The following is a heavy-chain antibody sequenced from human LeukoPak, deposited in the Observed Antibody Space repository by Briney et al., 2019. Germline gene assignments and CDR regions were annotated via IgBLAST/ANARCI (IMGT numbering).Heavy chain of an antibody. Sequence: GSLRLSCAASGFTFSSYWMHWVRQAPGKGLVWVSRINSDGSSTSYADSVKGRFTISRDNAKNTLYLQMNSLRAEDTAVYYCARDQYGDYLFDLWGRGTLVTVSS. D-gene: IGHD4-17*01. CDR2: INSDGSST. J-gene: IGHJ2*01. V-gene: IGHV3-74*01. CDR3: ARDQYGDYLFDL. CDR1: GFTFSSYW.